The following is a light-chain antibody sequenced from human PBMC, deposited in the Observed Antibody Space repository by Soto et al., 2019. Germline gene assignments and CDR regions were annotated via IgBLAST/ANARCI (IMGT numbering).Light chain of an antibody. J-gene: IGKJ1*01. Sequence: ELLMTQFPATLSVAPGERATLSWGGSQSISTFVDWYQQKPGKAPRLLIYGASTRATGIPARLSGSGSGTEFTLTISSLKYEDFAVYYCQQYNNSARTFGQGTKVDI. CDR2: GAS. CDR3: QQYNNSART. CDR1: QSISTF. V-gene: IGKV3-15*01.